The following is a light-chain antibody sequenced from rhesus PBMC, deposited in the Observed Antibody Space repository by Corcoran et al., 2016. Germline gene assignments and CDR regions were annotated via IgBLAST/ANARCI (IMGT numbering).Light chain of an antibody. J-gene: IGLJ1*01. Sequence: QAALTQPRSVSGSPGQSVTISCTGTSSDIGGFNFVSWYQQHPGTAPKLMIYEVSKRPSGVSDRFSGSKSGNTASLTISGLQAEDEAEYYCCSYAGRYIYIFGAGTRLTVL. CDR2: EVS. CDR1: SSDIGGFNF. CDR3: CSYAGRYIYI. V-gene: IGLV2-32*01.